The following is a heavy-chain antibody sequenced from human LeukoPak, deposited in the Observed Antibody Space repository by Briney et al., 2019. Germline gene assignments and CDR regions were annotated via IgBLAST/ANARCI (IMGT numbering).Heavy chain of an antibody. CDR2: IYHSGST. Sequence: SETLSLTCAVSGGSISSGGYSWSWIRQPPGKGLEWIGYIYHSGSTYYNPSLKSRVTISVDRSKNQFSLKLSSVTAADTAVYYCARVSYYYYGMDVWGLGTTVTVSS. CDR3: ARVSYYYYGMDV. J-gene: IGHJ6*02. CDR1: GGSISSGGYS. V-gene: IGHV4-30-2*01.